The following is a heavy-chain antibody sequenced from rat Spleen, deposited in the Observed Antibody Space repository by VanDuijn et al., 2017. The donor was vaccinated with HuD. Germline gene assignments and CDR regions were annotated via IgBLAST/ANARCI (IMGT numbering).Heavy chain of an antibody. V-gene: IGHV2-15*01. J-gene: IGHJ2*01. D-gene: IGHD1-9*01. CDR2: MWNGGGT. CDR3: ARQLYYGYNHFDY. CDR1: GFSLTSNS. Sequence: QVQLRESGPGLVQPSQTLSLTCTVSGFSLTSNSVSWSRQPPGKGLEWLGAMWNGGGTDYNSAFKSRLSFSRDTPKSQIFLKMNSLQTDDTAKYFCARQLYYGYNHFDYWGQGLMVTVSS.